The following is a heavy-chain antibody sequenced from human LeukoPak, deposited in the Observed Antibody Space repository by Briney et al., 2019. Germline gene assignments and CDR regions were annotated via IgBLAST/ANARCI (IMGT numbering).Heavy chain of an antibody. CDR3: ARGGRDGYNLGWFDS. CDR1: GGSISSYY. J-gene: IGHJ5*01. CDR2: IYYSGST. D-gene: IGHD5-24*01. V-gene: IGHV4-59*08. Sequence: SETLSLTCTVSGGSISSYYWSWIRQPPGKGLEWIGYIYYSGSTNYNPSLKSRVTISVDTSKNQFSLKLSSVTAADTAVYYCARGGRDGYNLGWFDSWGQGTLVTVSS.